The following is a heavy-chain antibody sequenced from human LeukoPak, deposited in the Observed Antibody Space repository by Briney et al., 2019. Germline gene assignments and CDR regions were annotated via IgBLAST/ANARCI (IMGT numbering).Heavy chain of an antibody. D-gene: IGHD3-10*01. Sequence: PGGSLRLSCAASGFTFSNAWMSWVRQAPGKGLEWVANIKQDGSEKYYVDSVKGRFTISRDNAKNPLYLQMNSLRAEDPAVYYCARATMVRGPRGYFDYWGQGTLVTVSS. V-gene: IGHV3-7*01. CDR3: ARATMVRGPRGYFDY. CDR1: GFTFSNAW. CDR2: IKQDGSEK. J-gene: IGHJ4*02.